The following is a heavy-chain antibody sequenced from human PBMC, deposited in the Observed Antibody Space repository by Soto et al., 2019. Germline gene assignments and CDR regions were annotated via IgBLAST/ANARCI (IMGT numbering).Heavy chain of an antibody. V-gene: IGHV4-59*08. D-gene: IGHD1-1*01. CDR3: ASRYGGAFDY. Sequence: QVQLQESGPGLVKPSEPLSLTCTVSGGSLSSYYWSWLRQPPGKGLEWIGYIYYSGGTNYNPSLKRRVTISVDTSKNQCSLRLSSVTAADTAVYYCASRYGGAFDYWGQGTLVTVSS. CDR2: IYYSGGT. J-gene: IGHJ4*02. CDR1: GGSLSSYY.